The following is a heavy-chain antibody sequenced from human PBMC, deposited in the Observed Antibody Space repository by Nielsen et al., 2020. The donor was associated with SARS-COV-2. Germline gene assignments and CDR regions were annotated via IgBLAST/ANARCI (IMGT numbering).Heavy chain of an antibody. D-gene: IGHD2-2*01. CDR1: GGSISSGDYY. CDR3: ARNSPAAKWGMDV. CDR2: IYYSGST. Sequence: SETLSLTCTVSGGSISSGDYYWCWIRQPPGKGLEWIGYIYYSGSTYYNPSLKSRVTISVDTSKNQFSLKLSSVTAADTTVYYCARNSPAAKWGMDVWGKGTTVTVSS. V-gene: IGHV4-30-4*01. J-gene: IGHJ6*03.